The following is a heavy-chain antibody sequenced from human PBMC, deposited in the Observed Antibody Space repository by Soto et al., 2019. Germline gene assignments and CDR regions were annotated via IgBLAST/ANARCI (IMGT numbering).Heavy chain of an antibody. J-gene: IGHJ4*02. CDR2: IIPILAIA. Sequence: SVKVSCKASGGTFSSYTISWVRQAPGQGLEWMGRIIPILAIANYAQKFQGRVTITADKSTSTAYMELSSLRSEDTAVYYCARSATVGVAVAGDYWGQGTLVTVSS. D-gene: IGHD6-19*01. CDR3: ARSATVGVAVAGDY. CDR1: GGTFSSYT. V-gene: IGHV1-69*02.